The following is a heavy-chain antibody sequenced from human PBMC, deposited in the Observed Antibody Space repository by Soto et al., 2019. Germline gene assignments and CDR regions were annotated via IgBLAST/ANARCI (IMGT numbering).Heavy chain of an antibody. CDR1: GGSVGSNNYY. CDR3: ARLGGSYAVPHFDY. Sequence: PSETLSLTCTVSGGSVGSNNYYWTWIRQPPGKGLEWMGYIYYSGTTTNYNPSLKSRVTLSVDTSKNQFSLKLSSVTAADTAVYYCARLGGSYAVPHFDYWGQGTLVTVSS. D-gene: IGHD1-26*01. CDR2: IYYSGTTT. J-gene: IGHJ4*02. V-gene: IGHV4-61*01.